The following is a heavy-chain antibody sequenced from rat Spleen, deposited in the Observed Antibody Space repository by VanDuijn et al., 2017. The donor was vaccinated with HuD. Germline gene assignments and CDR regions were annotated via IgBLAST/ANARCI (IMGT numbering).Heavy chain of an antibody. J-gene: IGHJ2*01. D-gene: IGHD4-4*01. CDR3: ARGESNSDYFDY. Sequence: EVQLVESGGGLVQPGRSLKVSCAASGFTFSDYYMAWVRQAPTKGLEWVATINYDDSTTYYRDSVKGRFTISRDNAKRNLNLQMNSLRSEDTATYYCARGESNSDYFDYRGQGVMVTVSS. CDR2: INYDDSTT. CDR1: GFTFSDYY. V-gene: IGHV5-22*01.